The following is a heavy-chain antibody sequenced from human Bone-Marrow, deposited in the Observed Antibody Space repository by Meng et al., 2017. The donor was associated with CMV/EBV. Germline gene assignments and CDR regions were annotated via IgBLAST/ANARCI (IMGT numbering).Heavy chain of an antibody. D-gene: IGHD5/OR15-5a*01. CDR1: GFTFSSYW. Sequence: GESLKISCAASGFTFSSYWMHWVRQAPGKGLVWVSRINSDGSSTSYADSVKGRFTISRDNAKNTLYLQMNSLRAEDTAVYYCARVRGSVRGVYYYYGMDVRGQGTTVTVSS. CDR3: ARVRGSVRGVYYYYGMDV. V-gene: IGHV3-74*01. J-gene: IGHJ6*02. CDR2: INSDGSST.